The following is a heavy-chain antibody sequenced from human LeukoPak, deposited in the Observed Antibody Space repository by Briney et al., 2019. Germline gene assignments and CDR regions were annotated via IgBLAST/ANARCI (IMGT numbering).Heavy chain of an antibody. CDR1: GFTFDDYA. Sequence: GRSLRLSCAASGFTFDDYAMHWVRQAPGKGLEWVSGISWNSGSIGYADSVKGRFTISRDNAKNSLYLQMNSLRAEDTALYYCAKEGERGGELGGGDGSSYFDYWGQGTLVTVSS. J-gene: IGHJ4*02. CDR2: ISWNSGSI. CDR3: AKEGERGGELGGGDGSSYFDY. V-gene: IGHV3-9*01. D-gene: IGHD2-21*02.